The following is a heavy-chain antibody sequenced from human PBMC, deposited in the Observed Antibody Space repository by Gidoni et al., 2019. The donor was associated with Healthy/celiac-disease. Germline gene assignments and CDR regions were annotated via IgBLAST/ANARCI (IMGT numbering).Heavy chain of an antibody. J-gene: IGHJ4*02. CDR3: TTDGASSLVGYFDY. V-gene: IGHV3-15*01. CDR2: IKSKTDGGTT. CDR1: GFTFSNAW. Sequence: EVQLVEYGGGLVKPGGALRLSCAASGFTFSNAWMSWVRQAPGKGLEWVGRIKSKTDGGTTDYAAPVKGRFTISRDDSKNTLYLQMNSLKTEDTAVYYCTTDGASSLVGYFDYWGQGTLVTVSS. D-gene: IGHD2-15*01.